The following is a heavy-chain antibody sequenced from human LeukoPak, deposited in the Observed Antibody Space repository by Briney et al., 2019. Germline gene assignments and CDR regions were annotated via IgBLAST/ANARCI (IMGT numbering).Heavy chain of an antibody. D-gene: IGHD6-19*01. CDR2: ISAYNGNT. V-gene: IGHV1-18*01. CDR1: GYTFTSYG. J-gene: IGHJ5*02. Sequence: GASVKVSCKASGYTFTSYGISWVRQAPGQGVEGMGWISAYNGNTNYAQKLQRRVTMPTDTSTRTAYMELRSLRSDDTAVYYCARVQWLVGGWFDPWGQGTLVTVSS. CDR3: ARVQWLVGGWFDP.